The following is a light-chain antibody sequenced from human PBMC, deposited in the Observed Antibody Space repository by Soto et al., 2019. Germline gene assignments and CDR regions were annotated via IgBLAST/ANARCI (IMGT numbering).Light chain of an antibody. CDR2: DAS. J-gene: IGKJ1*01. Sequence: DIPMTQSPSTLSASVGDRVTITCRARQSISSWLAWYQQKPGKAPKLLIYDASILESGVPSRFSGSGSGTEFTLTISSLQPDDFATYYCQQYNSYRTFGQGTKVESK. CDR1: QSISSW. CDR3: QQYNSYRT. V-gene: IGKV1-5*01.